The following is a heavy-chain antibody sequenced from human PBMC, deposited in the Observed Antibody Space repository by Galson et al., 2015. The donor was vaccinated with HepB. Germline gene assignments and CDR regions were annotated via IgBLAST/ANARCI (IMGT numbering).Heavy chain of an antibody. Sequence: SLRLSCAASGFTFSSYGMHWVRQAPGKGLEWVAVISYDGSNKYYADSVKGRFTISRDNTKKTLYLQMNSLRAEYTAVYYCAKDKQWLSYYYYGLDVWGQGTTVSVS. J-gene: IGHJ6*02. D-gene: IGHD6-19*01. V-gene: IGHV3-30*18. CDR1: GFTFSSYG. CDR3: AKDKQWLSYYYYGLDV. CDR2: ISYDGSNK.